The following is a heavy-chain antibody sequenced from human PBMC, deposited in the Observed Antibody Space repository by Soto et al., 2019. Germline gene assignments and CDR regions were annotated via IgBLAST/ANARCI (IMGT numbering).Heavy chain of an antibody. J-gene: IGHJ4*02. D-gene: IGHD6-13*01. V-gene: IGHV1-2*02. CDR2: INPKSGVT. CDR3: ARGPKQTPRHSNSWFVPDY. CDR1: GYTFPDYY. Sequence: QLHLVQYGAEVKKPGASVRVSCKASGYTFPDYYIHWVRQAPGQGLEWMGWINPKSGVTNSAQKFQGRITMTRDTYITTAYLELSSLRSDDTAVYYCARGPKQTPRHSNSWFVPDYWGQGSLVTVSS.